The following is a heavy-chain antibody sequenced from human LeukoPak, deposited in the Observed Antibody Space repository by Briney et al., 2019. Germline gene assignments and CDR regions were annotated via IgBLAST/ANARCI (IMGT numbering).Heavy chain of an antibody. CDR2: ISVYDGNT. V-gene: IGHV1-18*01. D-gene: IGHD1-26*01. CDR1: GGTFSSYA. Sequence: ASVKVSCKASGGTFSSYAISWVRQAPGQGLEWMGWISVYDGNTNYAQKFQGRITMTTDTSTNTAYMDLGSLRSDDTAVYYCARDQQTNSGRYHYYGMDVWGQGTTVTVSS. CDR3: ARDQQTNSGRYHYYGMDV. J-gene: IGHJ6*02.